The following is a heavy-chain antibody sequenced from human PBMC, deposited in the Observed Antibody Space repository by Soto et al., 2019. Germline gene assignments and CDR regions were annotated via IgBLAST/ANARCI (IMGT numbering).Heavy chain of an antibody. CDR1: GYSFTSYG. Sequence: ASVKVSCKAAGYSFTSYGISWVRQAPGQGLEWMGWISAYNGNTNYAQKLQGRVTTTTDTSKSTAYMELRSLRSDDTAVYYCARDSRFEPPVYRGPGTLVTAYS. V-gene: IGHV1-18*01. CDR3: ARDSRFEPPVY. J-gene: IGHJ4*02. CDR2: ISAYNGNT.